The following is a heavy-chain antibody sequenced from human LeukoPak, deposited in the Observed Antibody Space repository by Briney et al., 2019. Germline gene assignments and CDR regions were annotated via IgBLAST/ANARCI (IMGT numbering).Heavy chain of an antibody. CDR2: ISGSGGST. J-gene: IGHJ4*02. Sequence: PGGSLRLSCAASGFTFSSYDMNWVRQAPGKGLEWVSAISGSGGSTYYADSVKGRFTISRDNARKSVYLQMNSLRAEDTAVYYCAKDYNRAYYYGSGFDYWGQGTLVTVSS. D-gene: IGHD3-10*01. V-gene: IGHV3-23*01. CDR3: AKDYNRAYYYGSGFDY. CDR1: GFTFSSYD.